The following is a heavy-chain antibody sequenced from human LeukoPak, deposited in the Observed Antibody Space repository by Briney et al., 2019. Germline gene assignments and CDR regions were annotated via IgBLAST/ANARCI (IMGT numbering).Heavy chain of an antibody. V-gene: IGHV3-33*01. D-gene: IGHD3-10*01. CDR3: ARNLRPITMVRGVIIPVFDP. Sequence: GGSLRLSCAASGFTFSSYGMHWVRQAPGKGPEWVAVIWYDGSNKYYADSVKGRFTISRDNSKNTLYLQMNSLRAEDTAVYYCARNLRPITMVRGVIIPVFDPWGQGTLVTVSS. CDR2: IWYDGSNK. CDR1: GFTFSSYG. J-gene: IGHJ5*02.